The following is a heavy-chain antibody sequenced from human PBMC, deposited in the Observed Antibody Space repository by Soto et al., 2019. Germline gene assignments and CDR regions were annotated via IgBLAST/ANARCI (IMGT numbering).Heavy chain of an antibody. CDR1: GVSISTYY. D-gene: IGHD3-9*01. Sequence: SETLSLTCTVSGVSISTYYWSWIRQPPGKGLEWIGYIYYSGSTNYNPSLKSRVTISVDTSKNQFSLKLSSVTAADTAVYYCARGRSYDILTGYLNWFDPWGQGTLVTVSS. CDR3: ARGRSYDILTGYLNWFDP. CDR2: IYYSGST. V-gene: IGHV4-59*01. J-gene: IGHJ5*02.